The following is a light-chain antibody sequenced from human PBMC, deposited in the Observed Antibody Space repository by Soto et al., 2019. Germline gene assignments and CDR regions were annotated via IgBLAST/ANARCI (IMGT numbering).Light chain of an antibody. Sequence: EIVLTQSPGTLSLSPGERATLSCRASQSVSSGYLAWYQQKPGQAPRLRIYGASSRATGIPDRFSGSGSGTDFTLTISRLEPEDFAVYYCQQYGSSSYTFGQGTKLEIK. CDR1: QSVSSGY. CDR3: QQYGSSSYT. CDR2: GAS. J-gene: IGKJ2*01. V-gene: IGKV3-20*01.